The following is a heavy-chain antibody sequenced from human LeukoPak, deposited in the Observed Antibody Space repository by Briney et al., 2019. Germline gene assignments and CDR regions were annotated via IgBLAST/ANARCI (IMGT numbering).Heavy chain of an antibody. V-gene: IGHV3-23*01. D-gene: IGHD3-3*01. CDR2: ISGTGDST. Sequence: GGSLRLSCAASGFTLSSYGMNWVRQAPGKGLEWVSAISGTGDSTYYADSVKGRFTISKDNSKNMPYLQMNSLRAEDTAVYYCARLREIPVFGVVTKSTSYFDYWGQGTLVTVSS. CDR3: ARLREIPVFGVVTKSTSYFDY. CDR1: GFTLSSYG. J-gene: IGHJ4*02.